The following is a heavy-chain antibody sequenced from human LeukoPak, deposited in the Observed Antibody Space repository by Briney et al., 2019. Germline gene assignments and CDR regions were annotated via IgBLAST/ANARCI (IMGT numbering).Heavy chain of an antibody. J-gene: IGHJ1*01. D-gene: IGHD3-10*01. CDR2: RSYDGSNK. V-gene: IGHV3-30*04. Sequence: GRSLRFSCAASGFTFSSYAMHWVRQAPGKGLEWVAVRSYDGSNKYYADSVKGRFTISRDNSKNTLYLQMNSLSAEDTAVYYCAREGLITMVRGAKGSEYFQHWGQGTLVTVSS. CDR1: GFTFSSYA. CDR3: AREGLITMVRGAKGSEYFQH.